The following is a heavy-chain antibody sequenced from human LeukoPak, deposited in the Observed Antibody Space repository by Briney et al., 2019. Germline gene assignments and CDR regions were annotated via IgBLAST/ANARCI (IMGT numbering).Heavy chain of an antibody. V-gene: IGHV5-51*01. CDR1: GYSFTTYW. Sequence: GESLKISCKGSGYSFTTYWIAWVRQMPGKGLERMGIIYPGDSNTKYSPSFQGQVTISADKSISTAYLQWSSLKASDTAMYYCARGNYPLDASDIWGQGTVVTVSS. D-gene: IGHD1-7*01. CDR3: ARGNYPLDASDI. CDR2: IYPGDSNT. J-gene: IGHJ3*02.